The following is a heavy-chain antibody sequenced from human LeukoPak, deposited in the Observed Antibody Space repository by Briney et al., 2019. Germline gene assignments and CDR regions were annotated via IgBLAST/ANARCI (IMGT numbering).Heavy chain of an antibody. J-gene: IGHJ6*02. CDR3: AKTRRRDSGTRYGMDV. CDR1: GFTFSSYA. V-gene: IGHV3-23*01. D-gene: IGHD6-25*01. Sequence: GGSLRLSCAASGFTFSSYAMSWVRQAPGKGLEWVSAISGSGGSTYYADSVKGRFTISRDNYKNTLYLQMNSLRAEDTAVYYCAKTRRRDSGTRYGMDVWGQGTTVTVSS. CDR2: ISGSGGST.